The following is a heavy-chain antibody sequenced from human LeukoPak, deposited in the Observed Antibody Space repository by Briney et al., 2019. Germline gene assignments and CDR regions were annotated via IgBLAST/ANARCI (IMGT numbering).Heavy chain of an antibody. D-gene: IGHD1-26*01. CDR2: IIPIFDTA. Sequence: SVKVSCKASGGTFSSYAISWVRQAPGQGLEWMGGIIPIFDTANYAQKFQGRVTITADKSTSTAYMELSSLRSEDTAVYYCARRGKLGDYFDYWGQGTLVTVSS. CDR3: ARRGKLGDYFDY. V-gene: IGHV1-69*06. J-gene: IGHJ4*02. CDR1: GGTFSSYA.